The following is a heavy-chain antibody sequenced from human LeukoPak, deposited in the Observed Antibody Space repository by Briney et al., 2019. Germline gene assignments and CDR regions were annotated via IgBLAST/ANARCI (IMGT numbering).Heavy chain of an antibody. CDR2: IYHSGST. CDR3: ARVPIVGATGSWFDP. V-gene: IGHV4-38-2*02. Sequence: SETLSLTCTVSGYSISSGYYWGWIRQPPGKGLEWIGSIYHSGSTYYNPSLTSRVTISVDTSKNQFSLKLSSVTAADTAVYYCARVPIVGATGSWFDPWGQGTLVTVSS. CDR1: GYSISSGYY. J-gene: IGHJ5*02. D-gene: IGHD1-26*01.